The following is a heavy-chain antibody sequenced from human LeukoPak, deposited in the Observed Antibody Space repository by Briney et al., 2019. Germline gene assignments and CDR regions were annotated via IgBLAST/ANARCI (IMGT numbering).Heavy chain of an antibody. Sequence: SQTLSLTCTVSGGSISSGGYYWSWIRQHPGKGLEWIGYIYYSGSTYYNPSLKSRVTISVDTSKNQFSLKLSSVAAADTAVYYCANGYSTSSFKRFDNWGQGTLVTVSS. CDR1: GGSISSGGYY. V-gene: IGHV4-31*03. CDR2: IYYSGST. CDR3: ANGYSTSSFKRFDN. D-gene: IGHD6-6*01. J-gene: IGHJ4*02.